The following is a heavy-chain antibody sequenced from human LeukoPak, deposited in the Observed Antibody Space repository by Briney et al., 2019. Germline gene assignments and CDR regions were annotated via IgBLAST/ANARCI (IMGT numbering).Heavy chain of an antibody. CDR1: GFIFNSYG. CDR2: IHYDGNNK. J-gene: IGHJ4*02. Sequence: GGSLRLSCAASGFIFNSYGMNWVRQAPGKGLEWVAFIHYDGNNKYYAVAVKGRFTIARDNSKNTLCLQMNSLRAEDTAVYYCAKEYPLVGSTGFLLDYWGQGTLVTVSS. V-gene: IGHV3-30*02. CDR3: AKEYPLVGSTGFLLDY. D-gene: IGHD1-26*01.